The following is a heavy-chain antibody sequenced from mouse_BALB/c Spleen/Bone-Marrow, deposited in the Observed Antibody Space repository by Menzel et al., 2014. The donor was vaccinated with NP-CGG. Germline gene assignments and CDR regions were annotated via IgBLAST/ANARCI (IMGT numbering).Heavy chain of an antibody. V-gene: IGHV1-9*01. J-gene: IGHJ2*01. D-gene: IGHD4-1*02. CDR2: ILPGSGST. CDR1: GYTFSSYW. Sequence: VKLQESGAALMKPGASVKISCTATGYTFSSYWIEWVKQRPGHGLEWIGEILPGSGSTNYNDKFKGKATFTADTSSNTAYMQLSSLTSEDAAVYYCARSTGTEDYWGQGTTLTVSS. CDR3: ARSTGTEDY.